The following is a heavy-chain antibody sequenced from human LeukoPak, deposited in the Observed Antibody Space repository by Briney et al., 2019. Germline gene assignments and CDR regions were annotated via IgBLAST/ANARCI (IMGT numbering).Heavy chain of an antibody. CDR3: ARDRATVTTSYGMDV. V-gene: IGHV4-31*03. CDR2: IYYSGST. CDR1: GGSISSGGYY. Sequence: PPQTLSLTCTVSGGSISSGGYYWSWIRQHPGKGLEWIGYIYYSGSTYYNPSLKSRVTISVDTSKNQFSLKLSSVTAADTAVYYCARDRATVTTSYGMDVWGQGTTVTVSS. J-gene: IGHJ6*02. D-gene: IGHD4-17*01.